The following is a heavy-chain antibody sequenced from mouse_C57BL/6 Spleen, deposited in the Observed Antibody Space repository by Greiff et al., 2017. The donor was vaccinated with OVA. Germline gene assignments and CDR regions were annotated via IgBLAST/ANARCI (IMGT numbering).Heavy chain of an antibody. CDR3: ASLYGSYAMDY. Sequence: QVQLQQSGAELMKPGASVKLSCKATGYTFTGYWIEWVKQRPGHGLEWIGEILPGSGSTNYNAKFKGKATFTADTSSNTAYMQLSSLTTEDSAIYYCASLYGSYAMDYWGQGTSVTVSS. V-gene: IGHV1-9*01. D-gene: IGHD1-1*01. CDR1: GYTFTGYW. J-gene: IGHJ4*01. CDR2: ILPGSGST.